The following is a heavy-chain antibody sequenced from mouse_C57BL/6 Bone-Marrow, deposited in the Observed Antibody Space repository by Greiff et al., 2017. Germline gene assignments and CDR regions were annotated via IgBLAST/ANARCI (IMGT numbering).Heavy chain of an antibody. CDR2: IYPGDGDT. CDR1: GYAFSSSW. CDR3: AKLAWFAY. V-gene: IGHV1-82*01. J-gene: IGHJ3*01. Sequence: QVQLQQSGPELVKPGASVKISCKASGYAFSSSWMNWVKQRPGKGLEWIGRIYPGDGDTNYNGKFKGKDTLTADKSSSTAYMQLSSLTSEDSAVYFCAKLAWFAYWGQGTLVTVSA.